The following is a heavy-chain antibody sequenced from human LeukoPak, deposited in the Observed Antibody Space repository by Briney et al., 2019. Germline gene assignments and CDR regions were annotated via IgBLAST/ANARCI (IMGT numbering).Heavy chain of an antibody. D-gene: IGHD2-2*01. J-gene: IGHJ4*02. CDR3: ARRLYCSSTSCYYFDY. V-gene: IGHV5-51*01. CDR2: IYPGDSDT. CDR1: GYSFTSYW. Sequence: GESLKISCKCSGYSFTSYWIGWVRQMPGKGQEWMGMIYPGDSDTRYSPSFQGQVTISADKSISTAYLQWSSLKASDTAMYYCARRLYCSSTSCYYFDYWGQRTLVTVSS.